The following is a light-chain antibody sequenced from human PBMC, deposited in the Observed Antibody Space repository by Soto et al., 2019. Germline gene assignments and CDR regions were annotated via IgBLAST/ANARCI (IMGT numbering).Light chain of an antibody. Sequence: EIVMTQSPATLSVSPGERGTLSCRASQSVNSNLAWYQQKPGQAPRLLIDGASTRATGIPARFSGSGSGTEFTLTISSLQSEDFATYYCQHYNSYSEAFGQGTKVELK. V-gene: IGKV3D-15*01. CDR2: GAS. J-gene: IGKJ1*01. CDR1: QSVNSN. CDR3: QHYNSYSEA.